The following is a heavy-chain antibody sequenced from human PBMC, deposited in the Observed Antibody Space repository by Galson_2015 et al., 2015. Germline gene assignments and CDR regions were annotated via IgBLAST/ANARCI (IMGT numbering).Heavy chain of an antibody. CDR1: GYTFTSYG. J-gene: IGHJ4*02. Sequence: SVKVSCKASGYTFTSYGISWVRQAPGQGLEWMGWISAYNGNTNYAQKLQGRVTMTTDTSTSTAYMELRSLRSDDTAVYCCAREGGDIVLMVYASGIDYWGQGTLVTVSS. CDR2: ISAYNGNT. V-gene: IGHV1-18*01. D-gene: IGHD2-8*01. CDR3: AREGGDIVLMVYASGIDY.